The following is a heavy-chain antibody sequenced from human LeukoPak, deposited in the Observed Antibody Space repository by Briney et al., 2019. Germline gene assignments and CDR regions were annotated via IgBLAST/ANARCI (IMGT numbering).Heavy chain of an antibody. D-gene: IGHD3-10*01. CDR2: ISSTGRT. V-gene: IGHV4-61*02. Sequence: SETLSLTCTVSGASISSDTYFWSWIRQPAGKGLEWIGRISSTGRTDYNPSLTSRVTISIDTAKNQFSLRVTSVNAADTAVYYCTRQPKSCTPGVFVTGKACWFDSWGQGTLVTVSS. J-gene: IGHJ5*01. CDR1: GASISSDTYF. CDR3: TRQPKSCTPGVFVTGKACWFDS.